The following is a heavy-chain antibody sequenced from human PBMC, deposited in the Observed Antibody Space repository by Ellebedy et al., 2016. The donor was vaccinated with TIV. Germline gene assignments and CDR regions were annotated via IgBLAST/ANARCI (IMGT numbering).Heavy chain of an antibody. V-gene: IGHV3-30*03. CDR2: ISSDSSTK. CDR1: GFSSSDYG. J-gene: IGHJ4*02. D-gene: IGHD3-3*01. Sequence: GGSLRLXXAASGFSSSDYGIFWVRQTSGKGLEWVAVISSDSSTKDYADSVKGRFTISRDLSKNSVHLQMNNLRPKDTAMYYCARDRDFWSRVLGLWGQGTLVTVSS. CDR3: ARDRDFWSRVLGL.